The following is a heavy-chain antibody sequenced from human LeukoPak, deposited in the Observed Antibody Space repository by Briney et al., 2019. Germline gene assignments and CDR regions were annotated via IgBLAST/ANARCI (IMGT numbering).Heavy chain of an antibody. V-gene: IGHV4-59*01. CDR2: IYYSGST. Sequence: SETLSLTCTVSGGSISSYYWSWIRQPPGKGLEWIGYIYYSGSTNYNPSLKSRVTISVDTSKNQFSLKLSSVTAADTAVYCCARCITGTTFFDYWGQGTLVTVSS. CDR1: GGSISSYY. D-gene: IGHD1-20*01. CDR3: ARCITGTTFFDY. J-gene: IGHJ4*02.